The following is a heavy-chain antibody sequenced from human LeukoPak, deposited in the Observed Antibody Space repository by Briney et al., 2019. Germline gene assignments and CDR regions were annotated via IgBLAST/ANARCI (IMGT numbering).Heavy chain of an antibody. CDR3: AKRIYGDYGSPFDL. Sequence: GGSLRLSCEASGFTFSSYAMSWVRQAPGKGLEWVSTIHDSDGSTFYADSVKGRFTISRDTSKNTLYLHMNGLRAEDTAVYYCAKRIYGDYGSPFDLWGRGTLVTVSS. CDR2: IHDSDGST. J-gene: IGHJ2*01. CDR1: GFTFSSYA. V-gene: IGHV3-23*01. D-gene: IGHD4-17*01.